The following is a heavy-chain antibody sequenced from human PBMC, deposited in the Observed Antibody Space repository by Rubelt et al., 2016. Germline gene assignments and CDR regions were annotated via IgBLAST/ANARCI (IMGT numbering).Heavy chain of an antibody. CDR1: S. D-gene: IGHD5-18*01. CDR3: AREDMVRETVDTANYYYYYYMDV. J-gene: IGHJ6*03. Sequence: SMNWVRQAPGKGLEWVSSISSSSSYIYYADSVKGRFTISRDNAKNSLYLQMNSLRAEDTAVYYCAREDMVRETVDTANYYYYYYMDVWGKGTTVTVSS. CDR2: ISSSSSYI. V-gene: IGHV3-21*01.